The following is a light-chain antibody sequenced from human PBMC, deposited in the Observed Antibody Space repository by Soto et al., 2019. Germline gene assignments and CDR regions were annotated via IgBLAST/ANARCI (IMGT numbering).Light chain of an antibody. CDR2: KAS. CDR3: QHYNSYSEA. J-gene: IGKJ1*01. CDR1: QTISSW. Sequence: DIQMTQSPSTLSGSVGDRVTITCLASQTISSWLAWYQQKPGKAPRLLIYKASTLKSGVPSRFSGSGSGTECNLTISSLQPDDFATYYCQHYNSYSEAFGQGTKVDIK. V-gene: IGKV1-5*03.